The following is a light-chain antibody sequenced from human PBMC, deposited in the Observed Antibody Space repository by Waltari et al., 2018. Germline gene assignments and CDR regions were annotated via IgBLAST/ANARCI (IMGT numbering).Light chain of an antibody. CDR3: QQYDGSVVT. J-gene: IGKJ4*01. Sequence: DIVLTHSPGTLSLSPGERVTLSCRASPDITGSWMSWFHQKPGQAPRLLIHAAATRAPGVPDRFSGSGSGTDFTLSISRLEPEDAAIYYCQQYDGSVVTFGGGTKVEIK. CDR1: PDITGSW. CDR2: AAA. V-gene: IGKV3-20*01.